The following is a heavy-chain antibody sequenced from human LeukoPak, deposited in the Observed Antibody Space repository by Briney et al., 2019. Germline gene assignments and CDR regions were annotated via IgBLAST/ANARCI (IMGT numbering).Heavy chain of an antibody. CDR1: GGSISSYY. CDR2: FYYGGST. CDR3: ARADPAEYFQH. J-gene: IGHJ1*01. V-gene: IGHV4-59*01. Sequence: PSETLFLTCTVSGGSISSYYWSWIRQPPGKGLEWIGYFYYGGSTNYNPSLKSRVTISVDTSKNRFSLKLSSVTAADTAVYYCARADPAEYFQHWGQGTLVTVSS.